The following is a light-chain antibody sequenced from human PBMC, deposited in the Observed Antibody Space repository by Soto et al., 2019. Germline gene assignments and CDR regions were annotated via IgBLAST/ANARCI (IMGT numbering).Light chain of an antibody. V-gene: IGLV2-8*01. CDR3: SSYAGINTDVI. CDR2: EVN. Sequence: QSALTQPPSASGSPGQSVTISCTGTSSDVGGYVYVSWYQQYPGKAPKLMIFEVNKRASGAPDRFSGSKSGNTASLTVSGLQAEDEADYYCSSYAGINTDVIFGGGTKVTVL. J-gene: IGLJ2*01. CDR1: SSDVGGYVY.